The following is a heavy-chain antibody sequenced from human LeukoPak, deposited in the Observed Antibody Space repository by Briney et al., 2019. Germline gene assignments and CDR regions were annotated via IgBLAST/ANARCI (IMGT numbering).Heavy chain of an antibody. Sequence: PSETLSLTCAVYGGSFSGYYWSWIRQPPGKGLEWIGEINHSGSTNYNPSLKSRVTISVDKSKNQFSLKLSSVTAADTAVYYCASRGHIYDFWSGYYTGWFDPWGQGTLVTVSS. V-gene: IGHV4-34*01. J-gene: IGHJ5*02. CDR2: INHSGST. D-gene: IGHD3-3*01. CDR1: GGSFSGYY. CDR3: ASRGHIYDFWSGYYTGWFDP.